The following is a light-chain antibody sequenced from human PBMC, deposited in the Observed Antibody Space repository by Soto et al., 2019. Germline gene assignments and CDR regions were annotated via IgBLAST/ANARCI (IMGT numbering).Light chain of an antibody. J-gene: IGKJ3*01. CDR1: QSVANNH. Sequence: PGERATLSCRASQSVANNHLAWYQQKPGQAPRLLIYHASTRAAGIPDRFSGSGSGTDFTLTISRLEPEDFGVYFCHHYTRSPIFTFGPGTTVD. V-gene: IGKV3-20*01. CDR3: HHYTRSPIFT. CDR2: HAS.